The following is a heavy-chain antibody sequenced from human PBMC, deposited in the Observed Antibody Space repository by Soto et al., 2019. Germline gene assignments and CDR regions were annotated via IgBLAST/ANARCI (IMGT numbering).Heavy chain of an antibody. V-gene: IGHV3-23*01. CDR1: GFTFSNYA. J-gene: IGHJ5*02. CDR2: ISGSGSSI. CDR3: AKGGDSSSWKNWFAH. D-gene: IGHD6-13*01. Sequence: EVQLLESGGGLVQPGGSLRLSCAASGFTFSNYAMTWVRQAPGKGLEWVSGISGSGSSIYYADSVKGRYTISRDNSKNTLYLQMNSLRAEDTAVYYCAKGGDSSSWKNWFAHWGQGTLVTVSS.